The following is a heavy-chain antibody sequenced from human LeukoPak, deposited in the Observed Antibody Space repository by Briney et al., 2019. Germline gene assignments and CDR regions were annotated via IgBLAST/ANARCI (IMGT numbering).Heavy chain of an antibody. D-gene: IGHD3-3*01. J-gene: IGHJ3*02. Sequence: GGSLRLSCVVSGFTFRSYAMNWVRQAPGKGLEWVSGISGSGGSTYYADSVKGRFTISRDNSKNTLYLQMNSLRAEDTAVYYCARDGDFWSAQGAFDIWGQGTMVTVSS. CDR3: ARDGDFWSAQGAFDI. CDR1: GFTFRSYA. CDR2: ISGSGGST. V-gene: IGHV3-23*01.